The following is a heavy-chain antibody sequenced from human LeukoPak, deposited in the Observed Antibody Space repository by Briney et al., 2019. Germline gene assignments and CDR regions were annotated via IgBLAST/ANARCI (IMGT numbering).Heavy chain of an antibody. V-gene: IGHV3-15*01. Sequence: GGSLRLSCAASGFTFSNAWMSWVRQAPGKGLEWVGRIKSKTDGGTTDYAAPVKGRFTISGDDSKNTLYLQMNSLKTEDTAVYYCTGPGYCSSTSCSYWGQGTLVTVSS. J-gene: IGHJ4*02. CDR3: TGPGYCSSTSCSY. CDR2: IKSKTDGGTT. D-gene: IGHD2-2*01. CDR1: GFTFSNAW.